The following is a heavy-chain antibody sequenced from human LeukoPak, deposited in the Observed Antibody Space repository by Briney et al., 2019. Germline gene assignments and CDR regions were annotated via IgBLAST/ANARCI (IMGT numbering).Heavy chain of an antibody. Sequence: SETLCLTCAVSGYSISSGYYWGWIRQPPGKGLEWIGNIYHSGSTYYNPSLKSRLTISVDTSKNQFSLKLNSVTAADTAVYYCARGATSGSYESDYWGQGTLVTVSS. CDR3: ARGATSGSYESDY. CDR2: IYHSGST. J-gene: IGHJ4*02. V-gene: IGHV4-38-2*01. D-gene: IGHD1-26*01. CDR1: GYSISSGYY.